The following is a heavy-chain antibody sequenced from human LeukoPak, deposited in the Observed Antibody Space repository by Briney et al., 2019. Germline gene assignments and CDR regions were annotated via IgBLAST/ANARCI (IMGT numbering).Heavy chain of an antibody. CDR3: ARESEFFGVVPWGFDP. Sequence: HAGGSLRLSCAASGFTFSSYWMSWVRQAPGKGLEWVANIEQDGSEKYYVDSVKGRFTISRDNAKNSLYLQMNSLRAEDTAVCYCARESEFFGVVPWGFDPWGQGTLVTVSS. J-gene: IGHJ5*02. CDR1: GFTFSSYW. V-gene: IGHV3-7*01. CDR2: IEQDGSEK. D-gene: IGHD3-3*01.